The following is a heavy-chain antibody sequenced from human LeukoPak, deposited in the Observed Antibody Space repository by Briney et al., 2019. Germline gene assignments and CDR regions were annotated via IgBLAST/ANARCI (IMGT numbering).Heavy chain of an antibody. Sequence: SVKVSCKASGGTFSSYAISWVRQAPGQGLEWMGGIIPIFGTANYAQKFQGRVTITADESTSTAYMELSSLRSEDTAVYYCARSIVVVPAAIGGGYYYYGMDAWGQGTTVTVSS. CDR2: IIPIFGTA. CDR1: GGTFSSYA. D-gene: IGHD2-2*02. J-gene: IGHJ6*02. CDR3: ARSIVVVPAAIGGGYYYYGMDA. V-gene: IGHV1-69*13.